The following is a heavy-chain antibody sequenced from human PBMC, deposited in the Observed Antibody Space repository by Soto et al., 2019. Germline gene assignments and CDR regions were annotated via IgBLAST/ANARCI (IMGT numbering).Heavy chain of an antibody. CDR3: ARRRGYSYGYGTADY. D-gene: IGHD5-18*01. Sequence: GGSLRLSCAASGFTFSSYAMHWVRQAPGKGLEWVAVISYDGSNKYYADSVKGRFTISRDNSKNTLYLQMNSLRAEDTAVYYCARRRGYSYGYGTADYWGQGTLVTVSS. CDR2: ISYDGSNK. J-gene: IGHJ4*02. CDR1: GFTFSSYA. V-gene: IGHV3-30-3*01.